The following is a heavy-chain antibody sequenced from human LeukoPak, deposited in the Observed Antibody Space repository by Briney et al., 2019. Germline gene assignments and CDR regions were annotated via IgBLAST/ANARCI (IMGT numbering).Heavy chain of an antibody. CDR2: IKQDGYEK. CDR1: GFTFSGYW. J-gene: IGHJ4*02. Sequence: GGSLRLSCAASGFTFSGYWMSWVRQTPEKGLEWVANIKQDGYEKYYVDSVKGRFTISRDNAKNSLYLQMNSLRADDTAVCYCARDKIVGPTTLDYWGQGTLVTVSS. V-gene: IGHV3-7*01. CDR3: ARDKIVGPTTLDY. D-gene: IGHD1-26*01.